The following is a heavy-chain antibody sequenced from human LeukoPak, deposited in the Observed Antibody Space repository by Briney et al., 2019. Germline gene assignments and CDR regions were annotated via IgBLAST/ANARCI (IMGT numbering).Heavy chain of an antibody. CDR1: GHTFTGYY. D-gene: IGHD3-22*01. V-gene: IGHV1-2*02. CDR3: ARGNQVVPHVYWYFDL. CDR2: INPNSGGT. Sequence: GASVKVSCKASGHTFTGYYMHWVRQAPGQGLEWMGWINPNSGGTNYAQKFQGRVTMTRDTSISTAYMELSRLRSDDTAVYYCARGNQVVPHVYWYFDLWGRGTLVTVSS. J-gene: IGHJ2*01.